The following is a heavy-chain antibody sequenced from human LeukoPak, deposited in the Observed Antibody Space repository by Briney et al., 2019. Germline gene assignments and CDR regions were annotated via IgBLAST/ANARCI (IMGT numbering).Heavy chain of an antibody. CDR3: ARRRLSSGAFDY. J-gene: IGHJ4*02. CDR1: GGSISSYY. V-gene: IGHV4-59*01. D-gene: IGHD6-19*01. Sequence: PSETLSLTCTVSGGSISSYYWSWIRQPPGKGLEWIGYIYYSGSTNYNPSLKSRVTISVDTSKNQFSLKLSSVTAADTAVYYCARRRLSSGAFDYWGQGTLVTVSS. CDR2: IYYSGST.